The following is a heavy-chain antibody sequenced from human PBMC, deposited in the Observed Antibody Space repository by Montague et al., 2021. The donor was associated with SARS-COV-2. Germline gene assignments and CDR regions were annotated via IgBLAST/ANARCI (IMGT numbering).Heavy chain of an antibody. J-gene: IGHJ3*02. CDR2: VYYSGST. D-gene: IGHD3-10*01. CDR1: GGSISSYY. CDR3: ARHTSERSTMVRALDI. Sequence: SETLSLTCTVSGGSISSYYRSWIRQPPGKGLEWIGYVYYSGSTNYNPSLKSRATISVDTSKNQFSLKLISVTAAATAAYYCARHTSERSTMVRALDIWGQGTLVTVSS. V-gene: IGHV4-59*08.